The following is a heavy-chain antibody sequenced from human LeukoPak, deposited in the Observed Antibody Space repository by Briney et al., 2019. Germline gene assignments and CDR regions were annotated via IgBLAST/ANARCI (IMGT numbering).Heavy chain of an antibody. V-gene: IGHV4-59*01. D-gene: IGHD3-10*01. CDR3: ARVGYGSGSWGWFDP. J-gene: IGHJ5*02. Sequence: SETLSLSYTVSGGSISGFFWTWIRQSPGKGLEYIGYIYYSGTTDYNPTLKSRVSMSVDTSKNQFFLNLTSVTAADTAIYYCARVGYGSGSWGWFDPWGQGTLVTVSS. CDR2: IYYSGTT. CDR1: GGSISGFF.